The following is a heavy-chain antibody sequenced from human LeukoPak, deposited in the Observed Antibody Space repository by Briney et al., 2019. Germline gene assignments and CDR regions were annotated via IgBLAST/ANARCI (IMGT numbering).Heavy chain of an antibody. CDR3: ARTLRYFDWFNKAYDAFDI. Sequence: SETLSLTCTVSGGSISSSSYYWGWIRQPPGKGLEWIGSIYYSGSTYYNPSLKSRVTISVDTSKNQFSLKLSSVTAADTAVYYCARTLRYFDWFNKAYDAFDIWGQETMVTVSS. V-gene: IGHV4-39*07. CDR2: IYYSGST. D-gene: IGHD3-9*01. J-gene: IGHJ3*02. CDR1: GGSISSSSYY.